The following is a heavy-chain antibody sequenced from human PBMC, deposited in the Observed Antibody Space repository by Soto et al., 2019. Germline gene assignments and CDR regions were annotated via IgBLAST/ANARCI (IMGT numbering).Heavy chain of an antibody. CDR1: GFTVSSNY. CDR3: ARGDSGYSSSNFDY. J-gene: IGHJ4*02. D-gene: IGHD6-13*01. Sequence: EVQLVETGGGLIQPGGSLRLSCAASGFTVSSNYMSWVRQAPGKGLEWVSVIYSGGSTYYADSVKGRFTISRDNSKNTLYLQMNSLRAEDTAVYYCARGDSGYSSSNFDYWGQGTLVTVSS. CDR2: IYSGGST. V-gene: IGHV3-53*02.